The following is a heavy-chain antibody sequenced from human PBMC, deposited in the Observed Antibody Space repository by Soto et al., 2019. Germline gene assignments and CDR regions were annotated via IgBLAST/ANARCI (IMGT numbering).Heavy chain of an antibody. V-gene: IGHV2-5*02. CDR2: IYWDDDK. J-gene: IGHJ3*02. Sequence: SGPTLVNPTQTLTLTCTFSGFSLSTSGVGVGWIRQPPGKALEWLALIYWDDDKRYSPSLKSRLTITKDTSKNQVVLTMTNMDPVDTATYYCAHPRGWIAVAGNDAFDIWGQGTMVTVSS. CDR1: GFSLSTSGVG. CDR3: AHPRGWIAVAGNDAFDI. D-gene: IGHD6-19*01.